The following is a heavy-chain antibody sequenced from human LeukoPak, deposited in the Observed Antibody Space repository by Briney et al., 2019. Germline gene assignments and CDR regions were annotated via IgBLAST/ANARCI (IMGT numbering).Heavy chain of an antibody. CDR3: ARGLYFDY. CDR1: GSXXXXXYX. D-gene: IGHD2-21*01. Sequence: GSXXXXXYXXSWIRQPXXKGLEWIGYIYYSGSTYYNPSLKSRVTISVDTSKNQFSLKLSSVTAADTAVYYCARGLYFDYWGQGTLVTVSS. V-gene: IGHV4-30-4*01. CDR2: IYYSGST. J-gene: IGHJ4*02.